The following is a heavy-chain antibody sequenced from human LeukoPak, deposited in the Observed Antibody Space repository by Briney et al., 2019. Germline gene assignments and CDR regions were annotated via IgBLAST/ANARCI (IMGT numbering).Heavy chain of an antibody. J-gene: IGHJ4*02. V-gene: IGHV3-20*01. Sequence: GGSLRLSCAASGFTFVDYGMSWVRQAPGKGLEWVSGINWNGGSTGYADSVKGRFTISRDNAKNSLYLQMNSLRAEDTALYHCARGNYYDSSGYDYWGQGTLVTVSS. CDR2: INWNGGST. CDR3: ARGNYYDSSGYDY. CDR1: GFTFVDYG. D-gene: IGHD3-22*01.